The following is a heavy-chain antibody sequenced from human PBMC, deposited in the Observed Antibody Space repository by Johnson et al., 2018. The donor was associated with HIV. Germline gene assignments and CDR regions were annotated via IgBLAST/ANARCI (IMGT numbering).Heavy chain of an antibody. D-gene: IGHD6-13*01. CDR2: IYSDEST. CDR1: GFTFSDYY. Sequence: VQLVESGGGLVKPGGSLRLSCAASGFTFSDYYMSWIRQAPGKGLEWVSVIYSDESTYYADSVQGRFTLSRDNSQNMVYLKMNSLRAEDTAVNYSARWRSYSSSWEPQDDAFDIWGQGTMVTVSS. J-gene: IGHJ3*02. V-gene: IGHV3-66*01. CDR3: ARWRSYSSSWEPQDDAFDI.